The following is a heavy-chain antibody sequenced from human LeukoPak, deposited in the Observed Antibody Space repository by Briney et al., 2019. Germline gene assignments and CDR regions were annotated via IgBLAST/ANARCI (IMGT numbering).Heavy chain of an antibody. Sequence: EPGGSLRLSCAASGFTFRAFGMHWVRQPPGKGLEWVAVISYDGNIRYYADSVKGRFTISRDNSRNTLYLQMNSLRAEDTALYYCAKLSDSGGYYWQPHFDYWGQGTLVTVSS. J-gene: IGHJ4*02. V-gene: IGHV3-30*18. CDR3: AKLSDSGGYYWQPHFDY. D-gene: IGHD3-22*01. CDR2: ISYDGNIR. CDR1: GFTFRAFG.